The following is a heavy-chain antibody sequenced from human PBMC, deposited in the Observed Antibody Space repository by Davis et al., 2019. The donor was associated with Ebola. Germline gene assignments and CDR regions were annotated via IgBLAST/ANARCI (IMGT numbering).Heavy chain of an antibody. D-gene: IGHD2-21*01. V-gene: IGHV1-8*01. Sequence: ASVTVSCKASGYTFTGYAIHWARQATGQGLEWMGWMNPNSGNTGYAQKFQGRVTMTRENSMSTAYMELSSLRSEDTAVYFCARGGVAYSDLDYWGQGTLVAVSS. CDR2: MNPNSGNT. CDR1: GYTFTGYA. J-gene: IGHJ4*02. CDR3: ARGGVAYSDLDY.